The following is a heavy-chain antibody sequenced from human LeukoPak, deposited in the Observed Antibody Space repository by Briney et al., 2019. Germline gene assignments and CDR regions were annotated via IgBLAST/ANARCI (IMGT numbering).Heavy chain of an antibody. J-gene: IGHJ4*02. CDR2: IIPIFPTA. CDR3: ARASHGFIITQASFDY. Sequence: GASVTVSCTASGGTFNNYAISWVRQAPGQGLEWMGGIIPIFPTANYAPKFQGRVTITADESTSTAYMELSSLRSEDTAMYYCARASHGFIITQASFDYWGQGTVVTVSS. CDR1: GGTFNNYA. D-gene: IGHD3-10*01. V-gene: IGHV1-69*13.